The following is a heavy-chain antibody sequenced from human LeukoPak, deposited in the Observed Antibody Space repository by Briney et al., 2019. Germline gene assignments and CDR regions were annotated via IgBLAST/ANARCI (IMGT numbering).Heavy chain of an antibody. CDR2: ISLSGDDT. D-gene: IGHD1-26*01. J-gene: IGHJ4*02. V-gene: IGHV3-23*01. CDR1: GFNTNKYA. Sequence: QPGGSLRLSCAASGFNTNKYAMTWVRQAPGKGLEWVSGISLSGDDTYYADSVKGRFIISRDDSKNTLYLQMNSLRVEDTAVYYCAKGGGSGSYFLYFDYWGQGTLVTVSS. CDR3: AKGGGSGSYFLYFDY.